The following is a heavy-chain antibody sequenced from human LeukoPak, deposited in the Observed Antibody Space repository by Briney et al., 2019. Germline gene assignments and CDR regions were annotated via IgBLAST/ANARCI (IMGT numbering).Heavy chain of an antibody. J-gene: IGHJ4*02. V-gene: IGHV3-23*01. CDR3: AKVIGSGSYYAFDY. Sequence: GGSLRLSCAASGFTFSSYAMSWVRQAPGKGLEWVSAMSGGGGSTNYADSVKGRFTISRDNSKNTLYLQMSSLRAGDTAVYYCAKVIGSGSYYAFDYWGQGTLVTVSS. CDR1: GFTFSSYA. CDR2: MSGGGGST. D-gene: IGHD3-10*01.